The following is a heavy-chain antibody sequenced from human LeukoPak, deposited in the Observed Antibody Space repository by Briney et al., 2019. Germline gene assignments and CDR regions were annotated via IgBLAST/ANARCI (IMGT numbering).Heavy chain of an antibody. CDR2: ISAYNGNT. V-gene: IGHV1-18*01. J-gene: IGHJ4*02. CDR1: GYTFTSYG. D-gene: IGHD3-9*01. Sequence: ASVKVSCKASGYTFTSYGISWVRQAPGQGLEWMGWISAYNGNTNYAQKLQGRVTMTTDTSTSTAYMELRSLRSDDTAVYYCASLRYLGGYFDYWGQGTLVTVSS. CDR3: ASLRYLGGYFDY.